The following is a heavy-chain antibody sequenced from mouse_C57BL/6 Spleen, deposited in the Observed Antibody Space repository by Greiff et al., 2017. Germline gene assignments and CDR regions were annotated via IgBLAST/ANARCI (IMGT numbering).Heavy chain of an antibody. Sequence: EVQLQQSGPELVKPGASVKISCKASGYTFTDYYMNWVKQSHGKSLEWIGDINPNNGGTSYNQKFKGKATLTVDKSSSTAYMELRSLTSEDSAVYYCARRGVTTVVDWYFDVWGTGTTVTVSS. CDR1: GYTFTDYY. CDR3: ARRGVTTVVDWYFDV. D-gene: IGHD1-1*01. J-gene: IGHJ1*03. CDR2: INPNNGGT. V-gene: IGHV1-26*01.